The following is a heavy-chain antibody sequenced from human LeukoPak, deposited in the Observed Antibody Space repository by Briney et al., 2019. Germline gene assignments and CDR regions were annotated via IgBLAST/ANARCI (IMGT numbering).Heavy chain of an antibody. CDR1: GGSISSGDYY. V-gene: IGHV4-30-4*08. CDR3: AGGYSYHYYYMNV. J-gene: IGHJ6*03. D-gene: IGHD5-18*01. Sequence: SGTLSLTCTVPGGSISSGDYYWSWIRQPPGKGLEWIGYIYYSGSTYYNPSLKSRVTISVDTSKNQFSLKLSSVTAADTAVYYCAGGYSYHYYYMNVWVKGTTVTVSS. CDR2: IYYSGST.